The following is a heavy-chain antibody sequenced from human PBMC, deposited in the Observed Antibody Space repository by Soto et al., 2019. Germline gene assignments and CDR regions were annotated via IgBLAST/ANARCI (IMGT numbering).Heavy chain of an antibody. D-gene: IGHD6-19*01. CDR1: GCTVSSNY. J-gene: IGHJ3*02. CDR2: IYIGGAT. CDR3: ARDLNSGGLYTFDI. V-gene: IGHV3-66*01. Sequence: EVLLVESGGGLVQPGGSLRLSCAASGCTVSSNYMSWVRQAPGKGLEWVSVIYIGGATYYADSVKGRFTISRDDSKNTLFLHMNSLRAEDTAVYYCARDLNSGGLYTFDIWGQGTMVTVSS.